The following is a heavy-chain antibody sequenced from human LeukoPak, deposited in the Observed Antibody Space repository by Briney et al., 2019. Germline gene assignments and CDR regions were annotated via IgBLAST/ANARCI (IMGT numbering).Heavy chain of an antibody. Sequence: GGSLRLSCAASGFTFSSYGMHWVRQAPGKGLEWVAFIRYDGSNKYYADSVKGRFTISRDNSKNTLYLQTNSLRAEDTAVYYCAKGHVDSSGYADYWGQGTLVTVSS. CDR1: GFTFSSYG. V-gene: IGHV3-30*02. D-gene: IGHD3-22*01. J-gene: IGHJ4*02. CDR3: AKGHVDSSGYADY. CDR2: IRYDGSNK.